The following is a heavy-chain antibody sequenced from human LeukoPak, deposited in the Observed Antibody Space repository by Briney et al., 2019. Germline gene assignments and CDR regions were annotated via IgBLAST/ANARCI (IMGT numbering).Heavy chain of an antibody. CDR1: GGSISSYY. CDR2: IYYSGST. D-gene: IGHD3-10*01. CDR3: ARERNGRYYGSGSYYTRDAFDI. V-gene: IGHV4-59*01. Sequence: PSETLSLTCTVSGGSISSYYWSWIRQPPGKGLEWIGYIYYSGSTNYNPSLKSRVTISVDTSKNQFSLKLSSVTAADTAVYYCARERNGRYYGSGSYYTRDAFDIWGQGTMVTVSS. J-gene: IGHJ3*02.